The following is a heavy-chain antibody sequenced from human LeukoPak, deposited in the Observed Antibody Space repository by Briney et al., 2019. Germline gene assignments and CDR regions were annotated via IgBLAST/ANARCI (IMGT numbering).Heavy chain of an antibody. CDR2: IRYDGSNK. V-gene: IGHV3-30*02. D-gene: IGHD4-17*01. J-gene: IGHJ4*02. CDR1: GFTFSSYW. CDR3: AKDPTTDYGDYVDY. Sequence: GGSLRLSCAASGFTFSSYWMNWVRQAPGKGLEWVAFIRYDGSNKYYADSVKGRFTISRDNSKNTLYLQMNSLRAEDTAVYYCAKDPTTDYGDYVDYWGQGTLVTVSS.